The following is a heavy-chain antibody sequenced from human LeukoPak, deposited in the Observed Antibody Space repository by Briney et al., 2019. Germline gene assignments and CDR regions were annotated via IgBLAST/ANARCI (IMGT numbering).Heavy chain of an antibody. CDR3: ARALVYSYGYDY. V-gene: IGHV1-46*01. Sequence: ASVKVSCKASGYTFTSYYMHWVRLAPGQGLEWLGIINPSGGSTSYAQKFQGRVTMTRDTSTGTVYMELSSLRSEDTAVYYCARALVYSYGYDYWGQGTLVTVSS. CDR1: GYTFTSYY. CDR2: INPSGGST. D-gene: IGHD5-18*01. J-gene: IGHJ4*02.